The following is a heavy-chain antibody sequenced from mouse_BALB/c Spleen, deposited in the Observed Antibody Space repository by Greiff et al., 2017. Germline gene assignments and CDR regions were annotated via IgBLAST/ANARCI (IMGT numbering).Heavy chain of an antibody. CDR2: INPSTGYT. CDR1: GYTFTSYW. V-gene: IGHV1-7*01. CDR3: ARRGFAY. J-gene: IGHJ3*01. Sequence: VMLVESGAELAKPGASVKMSCKASGYTFTSYWMHWVKQRPGQGLEWIGYINPSTGYTEYNQKFKDKATLTADKSSSTAYMQLSSLTSEDSAVYYCARRGFAYWGQGTLVTVSA.